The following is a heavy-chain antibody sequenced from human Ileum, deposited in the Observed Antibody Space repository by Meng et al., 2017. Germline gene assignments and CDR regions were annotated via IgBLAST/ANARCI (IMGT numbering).Heavy chain of an antibody. V-gene: IGHV4-30-4*01. CDR2: IYYDGNT. J-gene: IGHJ4*02. CDR3: AREFYVDTAMVIDS. Sequence: QVQLQESDPGLVKPSQTLSLTCTVSGDSLTSVNTQWSWIRQSPGKGPEYIGYIYYDGNTYYNPSLKSRLIISIDTSRNEFSLRLNSVTAADTAVYYCAREFYVDTAMVIDSWGQGTLVTVSS. CDR1: GDSLTSVNTQ. D-gene: IGHD5-18*01.